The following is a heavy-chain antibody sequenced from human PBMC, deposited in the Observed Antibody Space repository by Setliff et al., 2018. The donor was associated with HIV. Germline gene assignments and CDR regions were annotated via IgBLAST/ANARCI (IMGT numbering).Heavy chain of an antibody. V-gene: IGHV1-2*04. CDR3: ARGGSTMIEDAFDI. Sequence: ASVKVSCKASGYTFTGYYMHWVRQAPGQGLEWMGWINPNSGGTNYAQKFQGWVTMTRDTSISTAYMELSRLRSDDTAAYYCARGGSTMIEDAFDIWGQGTMVTVSS. J-gene: IGHJ3*02. D-gene: IGHD3-22*01. CDR1: GYTFTGYY. CDR2: INPNSGGT.